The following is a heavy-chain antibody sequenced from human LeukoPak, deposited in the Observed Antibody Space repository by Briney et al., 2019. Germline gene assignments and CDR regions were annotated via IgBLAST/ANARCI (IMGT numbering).Heavy chain of an antibody. D-gene: IGHD3-22*01. CDR1: GFTFSSYS. CDR3: ARDLGGYYDSSGYWNY. Sequence: PGGSLRLSCAASGFTFSSYSMNWVRQAPGKGLEWVSSISSSSSYIYYADSVKGRFTISRDNAKNSLYLQINSLRAEDTAVYYCARDLGGYYDSSGYWNYWGQGTLVTVSS. J-gene: IGHJ4*02. CDR2: ISSSSSYI. V-gene: IGHV3-21*01.